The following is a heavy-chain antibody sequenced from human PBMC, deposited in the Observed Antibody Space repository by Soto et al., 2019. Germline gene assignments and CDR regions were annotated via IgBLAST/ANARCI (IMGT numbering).Heavy chain of an antibody. V-gene: IGHV4-34*02. Sequence: QVQLQQWGAGLLKPSETLSLTCAIYGGSFSGYYWSWIRQPPGKGLEWIGEINHSGSTNYNPSLKSRVAMSVDTSKNQISLKLSSVTAADMAVYYCAAAVARGWFDPWGQGTLVTVSS. CDR3: AAAVARGWFDP. CDR2: INHSGST. CDR1: GGSFSGYY. J-gene: IGHJ5*02. D-gene: IGHD6-19*01.